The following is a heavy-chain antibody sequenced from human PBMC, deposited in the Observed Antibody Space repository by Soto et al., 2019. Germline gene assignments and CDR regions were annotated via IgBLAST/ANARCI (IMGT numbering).Heavy chain of an antibody. CDR3: AKTRGYSYGEYFQH. V-gene: IGHV3-43*01. CDR1: GFTFDDYT. Sequence: GGSLRLSCAASGFTFDDYTMHWVRQAPGKGLEWVSLISWDGGSTYYADSVKGRFTISRDNSKNSLYLQMNSLITEDTALYYCAKTRGYSYGEYFQHWGQGTLVTVSS. CDR2: ISWDGGST. D-gene: IGHD5-18*01. J-gene: IGHJ1*01.